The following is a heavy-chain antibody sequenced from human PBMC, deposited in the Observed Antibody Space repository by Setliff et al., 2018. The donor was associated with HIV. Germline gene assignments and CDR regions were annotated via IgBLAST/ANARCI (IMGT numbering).Heavy chain of an antibody. CDR3: ARDKALYYYDGSGSPLFDI. D-gene: IGHD3-22*01. V-gene: IGHV1-18*01. CDR1: GYTFTTFR. Sequence: ASVKVSCKASGYTFTTFRINWVRQAPGQGLEWMGWITPFNGRTNYAQRFQGGVTMTTDTSTNTAYMELRSLRSEDTAVYYCARDKALYYYDGSGSPLFDIWGQGTMVTVSS. J-gene: IGHJ3*02. CDR2: ITPFNGRT.